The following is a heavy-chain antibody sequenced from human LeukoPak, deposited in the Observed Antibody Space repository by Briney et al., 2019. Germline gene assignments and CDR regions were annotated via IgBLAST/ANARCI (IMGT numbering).Heavy chain of an antibody. CDR3: ARGARVADYDSWFDP. V-gene: IGHV4-39*01. CDR2: IYYSGSA. J-gene: IGHJ5*02. Sequence: SETLSLTCTVSGGSISGSTYYWGWIRQPPGKGLQWIGNIYYSGSAYYNPSLKSRATISVDRSKNQFSLKLKSVTAADTAVYYCARGARVADYDSWFDPRGKRTLVTVSS. CDR1: GGSISGSTYY. D-gene: IGHD4-17*01.